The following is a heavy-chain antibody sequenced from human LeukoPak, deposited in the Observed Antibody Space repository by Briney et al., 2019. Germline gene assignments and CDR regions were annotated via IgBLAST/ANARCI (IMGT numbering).Heavy chain of an antibody. CDR2: ISAYNGNT. J-gene: IGHJ6*02. Sequence: GASVKVSCKASGYTFTSYGISWVRQAPGQGLEWMGWISAYNGNTNYAQKPQGRVTMTTDTSTSTAYMELRSLRSDDTAVYYCARWAPYYYYYGMDVWGQGTTVTVSS. CDR1: GYTFTSYG. V-gene: IGHV1-18*01. D-gene: IGHD1-26*01. CDR3: ARWAPYYYYYGMDV.